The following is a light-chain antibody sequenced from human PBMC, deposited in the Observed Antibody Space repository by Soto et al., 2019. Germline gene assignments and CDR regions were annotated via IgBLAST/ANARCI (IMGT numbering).Light chain of an antibody. CDR3: GTWASSLSAGRV. CDR1: SSNIGNNY. V-gene: IGLV1-51*01. CDR2: DNN. Sequence: QSVLTQPPSVSAAPGQKVTISCSGSSSNIGNNYVSWYQQLPGTAPKLLIYDNNKRPSGIPDRFSGSKSGTSATLGITGLQTGDEADYYCGTWASSLSAGRVFGTGTKLTVL. J-gene: IGLJ1*01.